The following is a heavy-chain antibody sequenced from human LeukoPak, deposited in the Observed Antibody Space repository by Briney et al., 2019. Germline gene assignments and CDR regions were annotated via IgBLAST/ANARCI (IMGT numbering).Heavy chain of an antibody. V-gene: IGHV1-8*01. D-gene: IGHD3-22*01. CDR1: GYTFTSYD. CDR2: MNPNSGNI. Sequence: ASVKVSCKASGYTFTSYDINWVRQATGQGLEWMGWMNPNSGNIGFAQKFQGRVTMTRNTSISTAYMELSSLRSEDTAVYYCARGADGSGHYYYYYYMGVWGKGTTVTISS. CDR3: ARGADGSGHYYYYYYMGV. J-gene: IGHJ6*03.